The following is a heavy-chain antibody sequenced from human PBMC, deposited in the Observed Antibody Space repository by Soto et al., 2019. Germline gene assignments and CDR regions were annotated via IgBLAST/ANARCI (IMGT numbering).Heavy chain of an antibody. J-gene: IGHJ4*02. Sequence: SETLSLTCAVSGGSISSGGYSWSWIRQPPGKGLEWIGYIYHSGSTYYNPSLKSRVTISVDTSKNQFSLKLSSVTAADTAVYYCARVVRSSGWKFDYWGQGTLVTVSS. CDR1: GGSISSGGYS. D-gene: IGHD6-19*01. V-gene: IGHV4-30-2*01. CDR3: ARVVRSSGWKFDY. CDR2: IYHSGST.